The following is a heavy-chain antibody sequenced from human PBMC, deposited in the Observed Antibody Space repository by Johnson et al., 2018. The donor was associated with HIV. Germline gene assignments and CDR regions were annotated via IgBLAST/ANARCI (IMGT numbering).Heavy chain of an antibody. Sequence: VQLVESGGGLVQPGGSLRLSCAASGFTVSSNYMTWVRQAPGKGLEWVSVIFSGGSTYYADSVKCRFTISRDNSKTTLFLQMNSLRAEDTALYYCAKNLGESEKEEWPSDYYDFGRDYPGQEPRDMVGTFDIWGHGTMVTVSA. J-gene: IGHJ3*02. V-gene: IGHV3-66*01. CDR3: AKNLGESEKEEWPSDYYDFGRDYPGQEPRDMVGTFDI. D-gene: IGHD3-3*01. CDR2: IFSGGST. CDR1: GFTVSSNY.